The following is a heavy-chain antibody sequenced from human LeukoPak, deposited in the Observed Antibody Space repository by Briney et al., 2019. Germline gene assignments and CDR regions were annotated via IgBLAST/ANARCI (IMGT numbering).Heavy chain of an antibody. J-gene: IGHJ4*02. Sequence: SETLSLTCSVSGASISSTGYYWAWIRQPPGKGLEWIGSGFYSGSSHYNPSLESRVTISVDTSKNQFSLRLNSVTAADTAVYYCARHPTTYYDFWNGYYEVDYWGQGTPVTVSS. D-gene: IGHD3-3*01. CDR2: GFYSGSS. CDR3: ARHPTTYYDFWNGYYEVDY. CDR1: GASISSTGYY. V-gene: IGHV4-39*01.